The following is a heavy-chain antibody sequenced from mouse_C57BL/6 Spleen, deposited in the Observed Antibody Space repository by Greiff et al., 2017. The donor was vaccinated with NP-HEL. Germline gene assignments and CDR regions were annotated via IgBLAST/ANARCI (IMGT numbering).Heavy chain of an antibody. J-gene: IGHJ2*01. Sequence: VQLQQSGAELVKPGASVKLSCKASGYTFTEYTIHWVKQRSGQGLEWIGWFYPGSGSIKYNEKFKDKATLTADKSSRTVYMELSRLTSEDSAVYFCARHEDTYYYGSSYYYFDYWGQGTTLTVSS. CDR1: GYTFTEYT. CDR3: ARHEDTYYYGSSYYYFDY. D-gene: IGHD1-1*01. CDR2: FYPGSGSI. V-gene: IGHV1-62-2*01.